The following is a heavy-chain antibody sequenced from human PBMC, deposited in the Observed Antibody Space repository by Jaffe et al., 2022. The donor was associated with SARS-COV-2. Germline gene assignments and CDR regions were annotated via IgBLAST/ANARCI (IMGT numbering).Heavy chain of an antibody. CDR3: TTFSGWGYFQR. CDR2: IKSKTDGGTT. Sequence: EVQLVESGGGLVKPGGSLRLSCVASGFILSDAWMTWIRQPPGKGPEWVGRIKSKTDGGTTDYAAPVKGRFTISRDDSKNTLYLQINSLKTDDTAVYYCTTFSGWGYFQRWGQGTLVAVSS. CDR1: GFILSDAW. J-gene: IGHJ1*01. V-gene: IGHV3-15*01. D-gene: IGHD6-19*01.